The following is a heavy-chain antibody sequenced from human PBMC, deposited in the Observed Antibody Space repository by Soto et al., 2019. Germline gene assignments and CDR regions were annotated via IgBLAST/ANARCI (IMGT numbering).Heavy chain of an antibody. CDR3: AKEMGYCSGGSCYSDAFDI. V-gene: IGHV3-23*01. CDR1: GFTFSSYA. J-gene: IGHJ3*02. CDR2: ISGSGGST. Sequence: GESLKISCAASGFTFSSYAMSWVRQAPGKGLEWVSAISGSGGSTYYADSVKGRFTISRDNSKNTLYLQMNSLRAEDTAVYYCAKEMGYCSGGSCYSDAFDIWGQGTMVTVSS. D-gene: IGHD2-15*01.